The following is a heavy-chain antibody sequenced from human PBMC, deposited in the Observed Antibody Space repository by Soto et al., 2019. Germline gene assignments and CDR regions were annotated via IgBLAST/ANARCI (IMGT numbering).Heavy chain of an antibody. J-gene: IGHJ4*02. D-gene: IGHD3-3*01. Sequence: GGSLRLSCAASGFTFSSYSMNWVRQAPGKGLEWVSYISSSSSTIYYADSVKGRFTISRDNAKNSLYLQMNSLRAEDTAVYYCARDGTIFGVVPYYFDYWGQGTLVTVSS. CDR3: ARDGTIFGVVPYYFDY. V-gene: IGHV3-48*01. CDR1: GFTFSSYS. CDR2: ISSSSSTI.